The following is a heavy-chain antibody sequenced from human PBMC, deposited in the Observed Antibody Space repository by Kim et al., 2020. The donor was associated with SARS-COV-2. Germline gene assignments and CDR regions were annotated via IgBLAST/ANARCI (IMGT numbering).Heavy chain of an antibody. Sequence: GESLKISCKGSGYSFTSYWIGWVRQMPGKGLEWMGIIYPGDSDTRYSPSFQGQVTISADKSISTAYLQWSSLKASDTAMYYCARPLQGYSYGQGDAFDIWGQGTMVTVSS. D-gene: IGHD5-18*01. CDR3: ARPLQGYSYGQGDAFDI. CDR1: GYSFTSYW. J-gene: IGHJ3*02. CDR2: IYPGDSDT. V-gene: IGHV5-51*01.